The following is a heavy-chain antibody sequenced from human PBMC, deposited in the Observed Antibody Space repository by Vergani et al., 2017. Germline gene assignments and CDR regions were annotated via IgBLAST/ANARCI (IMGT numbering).Heavy chain of an antibody. Sequence: QVQLVESGGGVVQPGRSLRLSCAASGFTFSSYGMHWVRQAPGKGLEWVAVISYDGSNKYYADSVKGRFTISRDNSKNTLYLQMNSLRAEDTAVYYCAKDFIGDWEIVVVPAAIGFDYWGQGTLVTVSS. J-gene: IGHJ4*02. CDR3: AKDFIGDWEIVVVPAAIGFDY. CDR1: GFTFSSYG. D-gene: IGHD2-2*02. V-gene: IGHV3-30*18. CDR2: ISYDGSNK.